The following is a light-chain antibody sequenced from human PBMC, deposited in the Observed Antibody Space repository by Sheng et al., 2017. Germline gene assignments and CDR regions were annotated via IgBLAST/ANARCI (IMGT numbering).Light chain of an antibody. CDR1: QDMSDY. CDR2: TAS. V-gene: IGKV1-NL1*01. CDR3: QQYYVTPQT. Sequence: IQMTQSPSSLSASVRDRVTITCRASQDMSDYLAWYQQKPGKAPKLLLYTASSLQGGVPSRFSGSGSGTDFSLTINGLQPEDFATYYCQQYYVTPQTFGGGTKVDMK. J-gene: IGKJ4*01.